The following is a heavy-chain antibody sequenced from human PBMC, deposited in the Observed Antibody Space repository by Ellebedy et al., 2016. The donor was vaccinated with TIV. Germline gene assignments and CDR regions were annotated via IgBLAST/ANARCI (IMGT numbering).Heavy chain of an antibody. CDR3: ARGTTEGVSYFDY. Sequence: GGSLRLSXAASGFTFGGSAIHWVRQASGKGLEWVGRIKTKTNNYATAYAASVKGRFTISRDNAKNTLYLQMNSLRAEDTAVYYYARGTTEGVSYFDYWGHGTLVTVSS. D-gene: IGHD3-10*01. V-gene: IGHV3-73*01. CDR1: GFTFGGSA. CDR2: IKTKTNNYAT. J-gene: IGHJ4*01.